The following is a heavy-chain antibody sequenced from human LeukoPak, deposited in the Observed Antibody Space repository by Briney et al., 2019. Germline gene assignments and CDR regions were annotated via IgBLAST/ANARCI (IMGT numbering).Heavy chain of an antibody. Sequence: ASVKVSCKASGYTFTGYYMHWVRQAPGQGLEWMGWINPNSGGTNYAQKFQGRVTMTRDTSISTAYMELSRLRSDDTAVYYCARGKRITMVRGVNKVGYYFDYWGQGTLVTVSS. CDR3: ARGKRITMVRGVNKVGYYFDY. V-gene: IGHV1-2*02. D-gene: IGHD3-10*01. CDR1: GYTFTGYY. CDR2: INPNSGGT. J-gene: IGHJ4*02.